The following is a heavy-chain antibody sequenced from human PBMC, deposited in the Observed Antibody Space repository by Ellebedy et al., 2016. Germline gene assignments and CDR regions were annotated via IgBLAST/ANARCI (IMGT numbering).Heavy chain of an antibody. V-gene: IGHV1-18*01. CDR2: ISAYNGNT. D-gene: IGHD3-10*01. J-gene: IGHJ4*02. Sequence: ASVKVSCXASGYTFTSYGISWVRQAPGQGLEWMGWISAYNGNTNYAQKLQGRVTMTTDTSTSTAYMELRSLRSDDTAVYYCASFSMVRGVMWYYFDYWGQGTLVTVSS. CDR3: ASFSMVRGVMWYYFDY. CDR1: GYTFTSYG.